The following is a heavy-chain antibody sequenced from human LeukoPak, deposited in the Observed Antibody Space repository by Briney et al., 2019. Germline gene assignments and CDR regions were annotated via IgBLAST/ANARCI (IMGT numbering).Heavy chain of an antibody. D-gene: IGHD3-10*01. Sequence: GGSLRLSCAASGFTFSSYGMHWVRQAPGKGLEWVAFIRYDGSNKYYADSVKGRFTISRDNSKNTLYLQMNSLRAEDTAVYYCARVSFYYYGSGSPDYWGQGTLVTVSS. CDR2: IRYDGSNK. CDR3: ARVSFYYYGSGSPDY. V-gene: IGHV3-30*02. J-gene: IGHJ4*02. CDR1: GFTFSSYG.